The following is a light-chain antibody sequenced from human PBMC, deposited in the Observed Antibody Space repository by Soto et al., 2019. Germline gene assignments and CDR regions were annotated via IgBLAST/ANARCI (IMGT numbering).Light chain of an antibody. CDR1: QGFSTW. Sequence: DIEMTQSPSSVSAPVGDRVTITCRASQGFSTWLAWYRRKPGRAPELLIYSASSLHRGVPSRFSGSGSGTDFTLTISGPQPEDVATDYCEHANCCPRTFGGGTEVDIK. CDR2: SAS. V-gene: IGKV1-12*01. J-gene: IGKJ4*01. CDR3: EHANCCPRT.